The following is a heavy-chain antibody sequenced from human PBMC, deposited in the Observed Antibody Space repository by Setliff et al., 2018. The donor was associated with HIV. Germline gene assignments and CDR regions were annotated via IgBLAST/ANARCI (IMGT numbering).Heavy chain of an antibody. CDR2: IYYSGST. D-gene: IGHD3-10*01. J-gene: IGHJ5*02. Sequence: PSETLSLTCTVSGGSISTYYWSWIRQPPGKRLEWIGYIYYSGSTNYNPSLKSRVTISVDTSKNQFSLKLTSVTAADTAMYYCARARGPPLPVLDLWGQGTLVTVSS. V-gene: IGHV4-59*08. CDR3: ARARGPPLPVLDL. CDR1: GGSISTYY.